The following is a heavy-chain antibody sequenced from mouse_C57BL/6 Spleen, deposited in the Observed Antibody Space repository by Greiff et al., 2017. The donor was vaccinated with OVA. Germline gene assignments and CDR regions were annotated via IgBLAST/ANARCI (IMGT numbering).Heavy chain of an antibody. D-gene: IGHD2-2*01. CDR3: ARSTMVTYYFDY. J-gene: IGHJ2*01. Sequence: QVQLQQPGAELVMPGASVKLSCKASGYTFTSYWMHWVKQRPGQGLEWFGEIDPSDSYTNYNQKFKGKSTLTVDKSSSTAYMQLSSLTSEDSAVYYCARSTMVTYYFDYWGQGTTLTVSS. CDR1: GYTFTSYW. CDR2: IDPSDSYT. V-gene: IGHV1-69*01.